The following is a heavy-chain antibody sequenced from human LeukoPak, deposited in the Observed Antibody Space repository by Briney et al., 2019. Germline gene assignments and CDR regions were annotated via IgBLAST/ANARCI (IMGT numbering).Heavy chain of an antibody. Sequence: GRSLRLSCAASGFTFSSYGMHWVRQAPGKGLEWVAVIWYDGSNKYYADSVKGRLTISRDNSKNTLNLQMNSLRAEDTAVYYCARAGEYSSSWYVWSFFDYWGQGTLVTVSS. CDR2: IWYDGSNK. CDR1: GFTFSSYG. D-gene: IGHD6-13*01. V-gene: IGHV3-33*01. J-gene: IGHJ4*02. CDR3: ARAGEYSSSWYVWSFFDY.